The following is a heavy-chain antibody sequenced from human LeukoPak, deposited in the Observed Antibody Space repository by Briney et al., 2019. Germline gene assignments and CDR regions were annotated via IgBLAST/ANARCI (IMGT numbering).Heavy chain of an antibody. J-gene: IGHJ4*02. CDR2: ISAYNGNT. D-gene: IGHD3-3*01. CDR3: AKPIQILEWLLAFDY. Sequence: ASVKVSCKASGYTFTNYAISWVRQAPGQGLEWMGWISAYNGNTNYAQKLQGRVTMTTDTSTSTAYMELRSLRSDDTAVYYCAKPIQILEWLLAFDYWGQGTLVTVSS. V-gene: IGHV1-18*01. CDR1: GYTFTNYA.